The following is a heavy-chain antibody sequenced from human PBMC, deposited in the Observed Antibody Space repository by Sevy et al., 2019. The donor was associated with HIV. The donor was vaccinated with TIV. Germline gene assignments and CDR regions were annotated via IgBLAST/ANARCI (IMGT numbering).Heavy chain of an antibody. CDR2: ISGSGGCT. CDR3: AKFFPHDAFDI. CDR1: GFTFSTYA. J-gene: IGHJ3*02. Sequence: GGSLRLSCAASGFTFSTYAMSWVRQAPGKGLEWVSAISGSGGCTFYADSVKGRFTISRDNSKNTLYLQMNSLRVEDTAVYYCAKFFPHDAFDIWGQGTMVTVSS. V-gene: IGHV3-23*01. D-gene: IGHD3-3*01.